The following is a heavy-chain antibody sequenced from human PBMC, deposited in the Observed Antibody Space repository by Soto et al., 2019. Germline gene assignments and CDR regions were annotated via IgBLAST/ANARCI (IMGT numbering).Heavy chain of an antibody. CDR2: IYHSGST. D-gene: IGHD3-9*01. Sequence: PSETLSLTCAVSGGSISSGGYSWSWIRQSPGKGPEWIGEIYHSGSTNYNPSLKSRVTISLDKSSNQFSLKLSSVTAADTAVYYCARSVILTGGSYKGLIRLHYFDTWGPGTLVTVSS. J-gene: IGHJ4*02. V-gene: IGHV4-30-2*06. CDR3: ARSVILTGGSYKGLIRLHYFDT. CDR1: GGSISSGGYS.